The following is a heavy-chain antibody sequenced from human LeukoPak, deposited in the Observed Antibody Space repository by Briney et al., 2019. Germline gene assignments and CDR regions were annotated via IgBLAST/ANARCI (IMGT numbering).Heavy chain of an antibody. D-gene: IGHD4-17*01. CDR1: GYTFTTYG. CDR3: ARGGAFYGDYPFDY. Sequence: ASVKVSCKASGYTFTTYGISWVRQAPGQGLEWMGWISGYNGDTNYAQKLQGRVTMTTDTSTSTAYMELRSLRSDDTAVYYCARGGAFYGDYPFDYWGQGTLVTVSS. V-gene: IGHV1-18*01. J-gene: IGHJ4*02. CDR2: ISGYNGDT.